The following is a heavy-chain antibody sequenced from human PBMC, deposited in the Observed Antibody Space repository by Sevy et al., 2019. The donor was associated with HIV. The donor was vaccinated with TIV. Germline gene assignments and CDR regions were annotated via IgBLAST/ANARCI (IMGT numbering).Heavy chain of an antibody. D-gene: IGHD6-19*01. CDR3: AQWLADSAFFHP. CDR2: IYNSEQT. J-gene: IGHJ5*02. Sequence: SETLSLTCTVSGGSVTSADYSWGWFRQPPGKGLEWIGCIYNSEQTDYNPSLKSRVAISVDASQNVFSLKLTSGTAADTAVYYCAQWLADSAFFHPSGQGTLVTVSS. CDR1: GGSVTSADYS. V-gene: IGHV4-39*02.